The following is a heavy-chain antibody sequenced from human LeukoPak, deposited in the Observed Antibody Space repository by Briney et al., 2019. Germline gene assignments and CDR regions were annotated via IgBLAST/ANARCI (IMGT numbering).Heavy chain of an antibody. CDR2: IYTSGKT. CDR3: ARHLHSDGSGSYLNWLDP. D-gene: IGHD3-10*01. Sequence: SETLSLTCTVSGASVSSYYWSWLRQPPGKGLEWIGYIYTSGKTNYNPSLKSRVTISGDTSKNQFSLKLSSVTAADTAVYYCARHLHSDGSGSYLNWLDPWGQGTLVTVSS. V-gene: IGHV4-4*09. CDR1: GASVSSYY. J-gene: IGHJ5*02.